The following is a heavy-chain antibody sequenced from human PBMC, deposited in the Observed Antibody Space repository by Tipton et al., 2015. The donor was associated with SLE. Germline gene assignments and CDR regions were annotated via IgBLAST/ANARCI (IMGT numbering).Heavy chain of an antibody. V-gene: IGHV3-53*05. CDR2: IYSGDKI. Sequence: GSLRLSCAASGFDVSSNYMTWVRQAPGKGLEWVSVIYSGDKIYYADSVKGRFTIPRDNSKNMLYLQMNSLRTEDTAVYYCARAPSGRVVGTPTGHGYWGQGTLVTVSS. D-gene: IGHD1-26*01. J-gene: IGHJ4*02. CDR1: GFDVSSNY. CDR3: ARAPSGRVVGTPTGHGY.